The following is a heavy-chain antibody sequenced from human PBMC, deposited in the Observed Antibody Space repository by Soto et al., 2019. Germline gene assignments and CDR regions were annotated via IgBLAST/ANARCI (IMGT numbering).Heavy chain of an antibody. CDR3: ARKYQLLWGWFDP. D-gene: IGHD2-2*01. CDR2: INAGNGNT. CDR1: GYTFTSYA. J-gene: IGHJ5*02. V-gene: IGHV1-3*01. Sequence: QVQLVQSGAEVKKPGASVKVSCKASGYTFTSYAMHWVRQAPGQRLEWMGWINAGNGNTKYSQKFQGRVTITRDTSASTAYMELSSLRSEDTAVYYCARKYQLLWGWFDPWGQGTLVTVSS.